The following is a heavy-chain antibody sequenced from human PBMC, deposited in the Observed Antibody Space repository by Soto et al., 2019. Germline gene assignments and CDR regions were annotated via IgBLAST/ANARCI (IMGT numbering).Heavy chain of an antibody. CDR2: IKSDGSRT. CDR1: GFTFSSYW. CDR3: TREGNGWYEKSFDI. D-gene: IGHD6-19*01. Sequence: EVQLVESGGGLVQPGGSLRLSCAASGFTFSSYWMHWVRQTPGKGLEWVSRIKSDGSRTVYAESVKGRFTISRDSAESTVYMQMRSLRVEDTAVYYCTREGNGWYEKSFDIWGQGAPVTVSS. V-gene: IGHV3-74*01. J-gene: IGHJ3*02.